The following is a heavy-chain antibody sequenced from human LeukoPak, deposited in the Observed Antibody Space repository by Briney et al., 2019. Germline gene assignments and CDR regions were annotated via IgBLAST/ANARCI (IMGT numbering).Heavy chain of an antibody. J-gene: IGHJ4*02. V-gene: IGHV1-2*02. CDR3: ARPNHYYDSSGYYYYFDY. CDR2: INPNSGGT. Sequence: ALVKVSCKASGYTFTGYYMHWVRQAPGQGLEWMGWINPNSGGTNYAQKFQGRVTMTRDTSISTVYMELSRLRSDDTAVYYCARPNHYYDSSGYYYYFDYWGQGTLVTVSS. CDR1: GYTFTGYY. D-gene: IGHD3-22*01.